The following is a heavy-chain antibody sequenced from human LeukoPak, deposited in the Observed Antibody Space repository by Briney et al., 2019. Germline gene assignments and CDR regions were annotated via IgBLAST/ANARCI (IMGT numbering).Heavy chain of an antibody. V-gene: IGHV1-2*02. J-gene: IGHJ5*02. D-gene: IGHD6-13*01. CDR1: GYTFTGYY. CDR2: INPNSGGT. Sequence: ASVKVSCKASGYTFTGYYMHWVRQAPGQGLEWMGWINPNSGGTNYAQKIQGRVTMTRDTSISTAYMELSRLRSDDTAVYYCARGRVRAAAGTWFDPWGQGTLVTVSS. CDR3: ARGRVRAAAGTWFDP.